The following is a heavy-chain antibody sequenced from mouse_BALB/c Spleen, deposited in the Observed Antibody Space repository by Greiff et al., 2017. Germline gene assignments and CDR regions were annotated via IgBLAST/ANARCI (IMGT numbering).Heavy chain of an antibody. J-gene: IGHJ4*01. D-gene: IGHD1-1*01. CDR2: ISNGGGST. V-gene: IGHV5-12-2*01. Sequence: EVKVEESGGGLVQPGGSLKLSCAASGFTFSSYTMSWVRQTPEKRLEWVAYISNGGGSTYYPDTVKGRFTISRDNAKNTLYLQMSSLKSEDTAMYYCARHYYGSSGGYYAMDYWGQGTSVTVSS. CDR1: GFTFSSYT. CDR3: ARHYYGSSGGYYAMDY.